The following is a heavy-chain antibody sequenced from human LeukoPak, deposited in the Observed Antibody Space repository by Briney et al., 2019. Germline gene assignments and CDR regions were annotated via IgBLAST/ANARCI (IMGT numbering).Heavy chain of an antibody. D-gene: IGHD3-22*01. J-gene: IGHJ4*02. CDR2: IYYSGST. CDR1: GGSISSYY. V-gene: IGHV4-59*01. Sequence: SETLSLTCTVSGGSISSYYWSWIRQPPGKGLEWIGYIYYSGSTNYNPSLKSRVTISVDTSKNQFSLKLSSVTAADTAVYYCARGDYYDSSGPFDYWGQGTLVTVSS. CDR3: ARGDYYDSSGPFDY.